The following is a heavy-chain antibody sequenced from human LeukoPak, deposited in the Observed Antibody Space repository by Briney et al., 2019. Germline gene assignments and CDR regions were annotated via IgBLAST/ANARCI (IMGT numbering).Heavy chain of an antibody. D-gene: IGHD4-11*01. CDR1: GYTFNGFY. Sequence: ASVKVSCKASGYTFNGFYLHWVREAPGQGLEWMGWINPNSGGTNYAQKFQGRVTMTRDTSISTAYMELSRLRSDDTAVYYCARWMATVTTPDYWGQGTLVTVSS. J-gene: IGHJ4*02. CDR2: INPNSGGT. CDR3: ARWMATVTTPDY. V-gene: IGHV1-2*02.